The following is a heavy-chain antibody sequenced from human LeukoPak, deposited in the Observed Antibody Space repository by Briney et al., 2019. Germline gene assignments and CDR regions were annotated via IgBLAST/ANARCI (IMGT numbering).Heavy chain of an antibody. CDR3: ARAPGDPPNY. J-gene: IGHJ4*02. CDR1: GFTFSSYW. Sequence: GGSLRLSCAASGFTFSSYWMSWVRQAPGKGLEWVANIKQDGSEIYYVDSVKGRFTVSRDNAKNSLYLQMKSLRVEDTAVYYCARAPGDPPNYWGQGTLVTVSS. CDR2: IKQDGSEI. V-gene: IGHV3-7*03.